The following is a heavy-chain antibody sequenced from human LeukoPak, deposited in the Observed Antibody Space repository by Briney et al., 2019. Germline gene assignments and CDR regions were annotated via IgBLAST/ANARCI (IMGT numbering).Heavy chain of an antibody. CDR2: ISSAGGYI. J-gene: IGHJ4*02. V-gene: IGHV3-21*01. Sequence: GGPLRLSCAASGFTFSSYTLNWVRQAPGKGLEWVSSISSAGGYIYYADSVKGRFTISRDNAKNSLYLQMNSLRAVDTAVYYCAREIVSSNSFDNWGQGTLVTVSS. CDR1: GFTFSSYT. CDR3: AREIVSSNSFDN. D-gene: IGHD2-2*01.